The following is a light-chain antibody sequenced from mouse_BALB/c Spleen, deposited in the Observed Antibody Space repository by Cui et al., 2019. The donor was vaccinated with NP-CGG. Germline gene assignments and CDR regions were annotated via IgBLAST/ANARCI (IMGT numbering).Light chain of an antibody. Sequence: AVVTQDTALTTSPGETVTLTCRSSTGSVTTSNYANWVQEKPDHFFTGLIGGTNNRAPGVPARFSGSLIGDKAALTITGAQTEDEAIYFCALWYSNHWVFGGGTKLTVL. V-gene: IGLV1*01. CDR3: ALWYSNHWV. J-gene: IGLJ1*01. CDR2: GTN. CDR1: TGSVTTSNY.